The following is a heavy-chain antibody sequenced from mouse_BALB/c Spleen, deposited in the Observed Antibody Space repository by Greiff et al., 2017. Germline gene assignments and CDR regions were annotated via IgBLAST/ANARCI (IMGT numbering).Heavy chain of an antibody. CDR1: GFAFSSYD. D-gene: IGHD1-2*01. J-gene: IGHJ4*01. CDR2: ISSGGGST. Sequence: DVHLVESGGGLVKPGGSLKLSCAASGFAFSSYDMSWVRQTPEKRLEWVAYISSGGGSTYYPDTVKGRFTISRDNAKNTLYLQMSSLKSEDTAMYYCARQGLRLRGAMDYWGQGTSVTVSS. V-gene: IGHV5-12-1*01. CDR3: ARQGLRLRGAMDY.